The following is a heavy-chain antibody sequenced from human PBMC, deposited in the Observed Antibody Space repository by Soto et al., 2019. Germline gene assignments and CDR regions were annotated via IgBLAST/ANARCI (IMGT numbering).Heavy chain of an antibody. Sequence: SETLSLTGTVAGDSISSGGSYWTWILQTPGKGLEWIGYIYSRGSTYYNPSLKSRITISRDTSKTQFYLRLSSVTAADTAVYYCAREAPHYESSGAQIDYWGQGTQVTVSS. CDR2: IYSRGST. CDR3: AREAPHYESSGAQIDY. J-gene: IGHJ4*02. CDR1: GDSISSGGSY. V-gene: IGHV4-31*03. D-gene: IGHD3-22*01.